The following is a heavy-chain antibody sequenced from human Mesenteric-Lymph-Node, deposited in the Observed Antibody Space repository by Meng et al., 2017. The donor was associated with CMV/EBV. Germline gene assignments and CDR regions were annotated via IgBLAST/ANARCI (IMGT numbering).Heavy chain of an antibody. Sequence: GESLKISCAASGFTFSSYSMNWVRQAPGKGLEWVSGISGSGGSTYYADSVRGRFTISRDNSGNMVYLQMRSLRVEDTAVYYCAKGASEPADYYYYGMDVWGQGTAVTVSS. CDR1: GFTFSSYS. J-gene: IGHJ6*02. CDR3: AKGASEPADYYYYGMDV. CDR2: ISGSGGST. D-gene: IGHD1-26*01. V-gene: IGHV3-23*01.